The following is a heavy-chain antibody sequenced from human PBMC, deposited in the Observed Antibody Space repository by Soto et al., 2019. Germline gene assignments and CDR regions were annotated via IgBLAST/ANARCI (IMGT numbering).Heavy chain of an antibody. CDR1: GYTFTGYY. CDR2: INPNSGGT. V-gene: IGHV1-2*02. J-gene: IGHJ4*02. D-gene: IGHD3-22*01. Sequence: ASVKVSCKASGYTFTGYYMHWVRQAPGQGLEWMGWINPNSGGTNYAQKFQGRVTMTRDTSISTAYMELSRLRSDDTAVYYCARSDYYDSSGYCWYFDYWGQGTLVTVSS. CDR3: ARSDYYDSSGYCWYFDY.